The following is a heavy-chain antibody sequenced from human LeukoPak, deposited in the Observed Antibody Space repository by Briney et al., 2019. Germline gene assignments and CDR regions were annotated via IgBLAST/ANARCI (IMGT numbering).Heavy chain of an antibody. D-gene: IGHD2-15*01. Sequence: GESLKIPCKGSGYSFTSYWIGWVRQMPGKGLEWMGIIYPGDSDTRYSPSFQGQVTISADKSISTAYLQWSSLKASDTTMYYCAREYCSGGSCYPQLDYWGQGTLVTVSS. CDR2: IYPGDSDT. CDR1: GYSFTSYW. CDR3: AREYCSGGSCYPQLDY. V-gene: IGHV5-51*01. J-gene: IGHJ4*02.